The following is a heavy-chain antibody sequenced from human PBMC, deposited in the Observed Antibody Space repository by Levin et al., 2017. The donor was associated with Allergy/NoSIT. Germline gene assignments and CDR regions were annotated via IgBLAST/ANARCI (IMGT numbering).Heavy chain of an antibody. CDR3: ARVGEIRFLEWLFHPYFDY. Sequence: TGGSLRLSCAASGFTFSDYYMSWIRQAPGKGLEWVSYISSSGSTIYYADSVKGRFTISRDNAKNSLYLQMNSLRAEDTAVYYCARVGEIRFLEWLFHPYFDYWGQGTLVTVSS. V-gene: IGHV3-11*01. D-gene: IGHD3-3*01. CDR1: GFTFSDYY. CDR2: ISSSGSTI. J-gene: IGHJ4*02.